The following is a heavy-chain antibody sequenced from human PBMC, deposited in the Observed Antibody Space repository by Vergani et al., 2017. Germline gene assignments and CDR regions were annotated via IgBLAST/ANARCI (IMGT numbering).Heavy chain of an antibody. CDR2: IIPIFCTA. CDR1: GGTFSSYA. Sequence: QVQLVQSGAEVKKPVSSVKVSCKASGGTFSSYAISWVRQGPGQGLEWMGGIIPIFCTANYAQKFQGRVTITADESTSTAYMELSSLRSEDTAVYYCARAHSIAVAGYYFDYWGQGTLVTVSS. CDR3: ARAHSIAVAGYYFDY. V-gene: IGHV1-69*12. D-gene: IGHD6-19*01. J-gene: IGHJ4*02.